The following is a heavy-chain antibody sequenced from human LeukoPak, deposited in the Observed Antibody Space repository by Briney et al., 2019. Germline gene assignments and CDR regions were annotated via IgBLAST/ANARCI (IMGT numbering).Heavy chain of an antibody. CDR2: ISSSSSYI. Sequence: GGSLRLSCAASGSTFSSYSMNWVRQAPGKGLEWVSSISSSSSYIYYADSVKGRFTISRDNAKNSLYLQMNSLRAEDTAVYYCARDSRSVVPYWGQGTLVTVSS. CDR1: GSTFSSYS. J-gene: IGHJ4*02. V-gene: IGHV3-21*01. D-gene: IGHD2-2*01. CDR3: ARDSRSVVPY.